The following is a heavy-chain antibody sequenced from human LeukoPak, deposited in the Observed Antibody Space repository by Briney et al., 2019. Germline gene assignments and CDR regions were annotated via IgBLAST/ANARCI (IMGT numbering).Heavy chain of an antibody. D-gene: IGHD6-19*01. J-gene: IGHJ4*02. CDR3: ARGVVVAGLRSYFDS. CDR2: IYSTGST. V-gene: IGHV4-4*07. Sequence: SETLSLTCTVPGGSISSYYWSWIRQPAGKGLEWIGRIYSTGSTQYSPSLESRLTMSLDTSKDQFSLKLTSVTAADTAVYYCARGVVVAGLRSYFDSWGQGSLVSVSS. CDR1: GGSISSYY.